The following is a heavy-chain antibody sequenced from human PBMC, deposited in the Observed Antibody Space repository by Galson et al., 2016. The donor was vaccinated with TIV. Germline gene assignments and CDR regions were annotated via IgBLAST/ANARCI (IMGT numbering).Heavy chain of an antibody. J-gene: IGHJ6*02. Sequence: ETLSLTCTVSGVSISGHYWTWIRQPPGKGLEWIGYIYYNGPTNYSPSLKSRVTFSVDTSKNQVCLKLNSVTAPDTAVYYCAREWRGYYHGMDVWGQGTTVIVSS. CDR1: GVSISGHY. CDR2: IYYNGPT. V-gene: IGHV4-59*11. D-gene: IGHD3-10*01. CDR3: AREWRGYYHGMDV.